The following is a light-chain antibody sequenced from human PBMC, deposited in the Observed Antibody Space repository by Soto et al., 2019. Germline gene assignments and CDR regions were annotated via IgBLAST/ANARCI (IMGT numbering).Light chain of an antibody. CDR3: ATWDDSLSGRV. CDR1: SSDVGGYDY. CDR2: EVT. Sequence: QSALTQPPSASGSPGQSVTISCTGTSSDVGGYDYVSWYQQHPGKAPKLMIYEVTIRPSGVSDRFSGSKSGNTASLTVSGLQAEDEADYYCATWDDSLSGRVFGGGTKVTVL. J-gene: IGLJ3*02. V-gene: IGLV2-8*01.